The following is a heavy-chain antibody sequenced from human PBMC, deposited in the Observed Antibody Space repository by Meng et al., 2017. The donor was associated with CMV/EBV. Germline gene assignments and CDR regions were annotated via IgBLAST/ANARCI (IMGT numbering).Heavy chain of an antibody. CDR2: INPNSGGT. J-gene: IGHJ4*02. CDR3: ARFMSSSWDHYFDY. V-gene: IGHV1-2*02. CDR1: GDPFTGYN. Sequence: VEPGQSGAEVKKPGASVKVSCKASGDPFTGYNMHWVRQAPGQGLEWMGWINPNSGGTNYAQKFQGRVTMTRDTSISTAYMELSRLRSDDTAVYYCARFMSSSWDHYFDYWGQGTLVTVSS. D-gene: IGHD6-13*01.